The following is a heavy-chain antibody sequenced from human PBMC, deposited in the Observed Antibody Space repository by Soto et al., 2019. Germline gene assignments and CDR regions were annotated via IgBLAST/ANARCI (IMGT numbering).Heavy chain of an antibody. V-gene: IGHV4-59*01. Sequence: SETLSLTCTVSGGSISSYYWSWIRQPPGKGLEWIGYIYYSGSTNYNPSLKSRVTISVDTSKNQFSLKLSSVTAADTAVYYCARYCTNGVCPNHDASDIWGQGTMVTVS. J-gene: IGHJ3*02. CDR1: GGSISSYY. CDR3: ARYCTNGVCPNHDASDI. D-gene: IGHD2-8*01. CDR2: IYYSGST.